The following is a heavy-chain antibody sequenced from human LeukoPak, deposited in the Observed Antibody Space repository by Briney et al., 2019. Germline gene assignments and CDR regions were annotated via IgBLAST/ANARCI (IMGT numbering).Heavy chain of an antibody. D-gene: IGHD5-12*01. V-gene: IGHV4-39*01. CDR2: IYNSANT. CDR3: ARHSRSAYTGYENAFDI. CDR1: GDSISSSSYC. Sequence: SETLSLTCTVSGDSISSSSYCWDWIRQPPGKGLEWIGNIYNSANTHYNPSLKTRITMSVDTSKNQFSLKLNSVTAANTGIYYCARHSRSAYTGYENAFDIWGQGTMVTVSS. J-gene: IGHJ3*02.